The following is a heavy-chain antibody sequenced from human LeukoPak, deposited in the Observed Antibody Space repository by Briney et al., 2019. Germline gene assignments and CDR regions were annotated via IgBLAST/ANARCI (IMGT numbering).Heavy chain of an antibody. J-gene: IGHJ4*02. CDR2: IKEDGSQK. D-gene: IGHD6-13*01. Sequence: GGSLRLSCAASGFTFSSYWMSWVRQVPGKGLEWVANIKEDGSQKYYADSVKGRFTISRDNAKNSLYLQMNSLRAEDTALYYCLRDYQGYWGQGTLVTVSS. V-gene: IGHV3-7*01. CDR1: GFTFSSYW. CDR3: LRDYQGY.